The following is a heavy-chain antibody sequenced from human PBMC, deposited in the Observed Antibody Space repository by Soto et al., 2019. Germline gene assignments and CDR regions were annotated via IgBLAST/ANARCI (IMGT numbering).Heavy chain of an antibody. CDR2: IYHSGST. D-gene: IGHD1-26*01. CDR1: GGSISSGGYS. Sequence: QLQLQESGSGLVKPSQTLSLTCAVSGGSISSGGYSWSWIRQPPGKGLEWIGYIYHSGSTYYNPSLKSRVTISVDRAKNQFSLKLSSVTAADTAVYYCARVGYYAYYYVMDVWGQGTTVTVSS. V-gene: IGHV4-30-2*01. J-gene: IGHJ6*02. CDR3: ARVGYYAYYYVMDV.